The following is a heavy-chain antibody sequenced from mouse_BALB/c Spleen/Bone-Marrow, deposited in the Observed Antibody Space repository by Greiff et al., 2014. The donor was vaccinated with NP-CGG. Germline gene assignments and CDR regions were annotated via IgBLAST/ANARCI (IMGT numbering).Heavy chain of an antibody. Sequence: DVMLVESGGGLVKPGGSLKLSCAASGFTFSDYYMYWVRQTPEKRLEWVATISDGGSYTYYPDSVKGRFTISRDIAKNNLYLQMSILKSEDTAMYYCARDRGVQGYAMDYWGQGTSVTVSS. CDR3: ARDRGVQGYAMDY. CDR1: GFTFSDYY. V-gene: IGHV5-4*02. J-gene: IGHJ4*01. D-gene: IGHD2-14*01. CDR2: ISDGGSYT.